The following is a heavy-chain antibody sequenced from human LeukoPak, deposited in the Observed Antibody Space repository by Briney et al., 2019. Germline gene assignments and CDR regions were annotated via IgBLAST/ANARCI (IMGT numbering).Heavy chain of an antibody. Sequence: QAGGSLRLSCEASGFTFSSYVMSWVRQAPGKGLEWVSGISTNGGSTSYADSVKGRLTISRDNPRNMLYMEMNSLRAEDTAVYYCARAEVPAAIKSGAFDIWGQGTMVTVSS. CDR1: GFTFSSYV. J-gene: IGHJ3*02. V-gene: IGHV3-23*01. D-gene: IGHD2-2*01. CDR2: ISTNGGST. CDR3: ARAEVPAAIKSGAFDI.